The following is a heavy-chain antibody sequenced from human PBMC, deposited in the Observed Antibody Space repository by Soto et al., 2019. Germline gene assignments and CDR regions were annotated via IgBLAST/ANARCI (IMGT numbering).Heavy chain of an antibody. CDR2: IYYSGST. CDR1: GGSISSGGYY. Sequence: QVQLQESGPGLVKPSQTLSLTCSVSGGSISSGGYYWSWIRQHPEKGLEWIGYIYYSGSTNYNPSLKSRVIISVDTSSNLFSLDPRSVTAADTAIYYCARHSASWQWFDYWGQGTLVTVSS. V-gene: IGHV4-31*03. CDR3: ARHSASWQWFDY. J-gene: IGHJ5*01. D-gene: IGHD1-26*01.